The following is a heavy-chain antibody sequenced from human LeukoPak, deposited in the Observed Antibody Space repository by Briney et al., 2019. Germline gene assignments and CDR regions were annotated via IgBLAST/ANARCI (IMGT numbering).Heavy chain of an antibody. J-gene: IGHJ4*02. D-gene: IGHD6-19*01. CDR2: IIPIFGTA. Sequence: SVKVSCKASGGTFSSYAIIWVRQAPGQGLEWMGGIIPIFGTANYAQKFQGRVTITTDESTSTAYMELSSLRSEDTAVYYCAGGYSSGPTPYWGQGTLVTVSS. CDR3: AGGYSSGPTPY. CDR1: GGTFSSYA. V-gene: IGHV1-69*05.